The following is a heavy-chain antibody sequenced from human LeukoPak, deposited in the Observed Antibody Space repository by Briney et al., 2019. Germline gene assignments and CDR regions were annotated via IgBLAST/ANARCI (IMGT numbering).Heavy chain of an antibody. J-gene: IGHJ3*02. V-gene: IGHV3-30*02. Sequence: GGSLRLSCAASGFTFNNYGMHWVRQAPGKGLEWVAFIRYNGNNQYYADSVKGRFTISRDNPKNTLYLQMNSLKGDDTAVYYCAKTDSAVDAFDIWGQGTMVTVSS. CDR2: IRYNGNNQ. CDR1: GFTFNNYG. D-gene: IGHD1-26*01. CDR3: AKTDSAVDAFDI.